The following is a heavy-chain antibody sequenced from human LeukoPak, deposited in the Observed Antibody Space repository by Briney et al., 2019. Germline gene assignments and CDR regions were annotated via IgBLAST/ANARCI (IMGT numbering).Heavy chain of an antibody. Sequence: GGSLRHSCAASGFTFSSYGMHWVRQAPGKGLEWVAFIRYDGSNKYYADSVKGRFTISRDNSKNTLYLQMNSLRAEDTAVYYCARVGRGYSFNVYYFDYWGQGTLVTVSS. J-gene: IGHJ4*02. V-gene: IGHV3-30*02. CDR3: ARVGRGYSFNVYYFDY. CDR2: IRYDGSNK. CDR1: GFTFSSYG. D-gene: IGHD5-18*01.